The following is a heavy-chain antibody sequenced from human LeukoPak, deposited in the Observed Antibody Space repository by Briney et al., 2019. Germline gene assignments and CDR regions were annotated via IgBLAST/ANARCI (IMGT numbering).Heavy chain of an antibody. D-gene: IGHD3-16*01. CDR3: AKGYRNHLLILLDS. CDR1: GFTFSSSD. Sequence: PGGSLRLSCAASGFTFSSSDMHWVRQAPGKGLEWVAFIRYDGNNKYYADSAKGRLTITRDNSKNTLYLQMNSLRAADTAVYYCAKGYRNHLLILLDSWGQGTLVTVSS. J-gene: IGHJ5*01. V-gene: IGHV3-30*02. CDR2: IRYDGNNK.